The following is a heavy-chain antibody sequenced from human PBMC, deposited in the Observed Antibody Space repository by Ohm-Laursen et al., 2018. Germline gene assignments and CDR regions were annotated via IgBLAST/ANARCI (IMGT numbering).Heavy chain of an antibody. CDR3: ARMLGFGEWYFDL. CDR1: GFSLSNARMG. Sequence: TQTLTLTGTVSGFSLSNARMGVSWIRQPPGKALEWLAHIFSNDEKSYSTPLKSRLTISKDTSKSQGVLTMTNMDPVDTATYYCARMLGFGEWYFDLWGRGTLVTVSS. V-gene: IGHV2-26*01. CDR2: IFSNDEK. J-gene: IGHJ2*01. D-gene: IGHD4-17*01.